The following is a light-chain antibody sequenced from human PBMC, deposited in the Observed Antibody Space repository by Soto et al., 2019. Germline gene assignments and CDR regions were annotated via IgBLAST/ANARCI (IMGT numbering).Light chain of an antibody. CDR1: QNMGPA. CDR3: QQYHIFLT. J-gene: IGKJ2*01. CDR2: RAS. V-gene: IGKV1-5*03. Sequence: DIQMTQSPSTLSASVGDRVTITCRASQNMGPALAWYQQKPGKAPHLLIYRASNLESGVPSRFSGSGSGTEFTLAISILQPDDFATYYCQQYHIFLTVGQGTKLEIK.